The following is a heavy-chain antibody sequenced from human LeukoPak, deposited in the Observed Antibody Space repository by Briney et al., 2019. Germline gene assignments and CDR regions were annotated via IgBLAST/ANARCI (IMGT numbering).Heavy chain of an antibody. CDR3: ARELSISAARGYYYYMDV. D-gene: IGHD6-13*01. CDR2: IYSGGST. CDR1: GFTVSSNY. Sequence: WGSLRLSCAASGFTVSSNYMSWVRQAPGKGLEWVSVIYSGGSTYYADSVKGRFTISRDNSKNTLYLQMNSLRAEDTAVYYCARELSISAARGYYYYMDVWGKGTTVTVSS. J-gene: IGHJ6*03. V-gene: IGHV3-53*01.